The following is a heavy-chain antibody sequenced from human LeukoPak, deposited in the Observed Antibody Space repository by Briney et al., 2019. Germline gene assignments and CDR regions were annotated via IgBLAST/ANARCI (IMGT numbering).Heavy chain of an antibody. D-gene: IGHD3-3*01. J-gene: IGHJ4*02. CDR3: AKGAYYAD. Sequence: GRSLRLSCAASGFTFSSYAMHWVRQAPGKGLEWVAVISYDGSNKYYADSVKGRFTISRDNSKNTLYLQMNSLRAEDTAVYYCAKGAYYADWGQGTLVTVSS. V-gene: IGHV3-30*04. CDR1: GFTFSSYA. CDR2: ISYDGSNK.